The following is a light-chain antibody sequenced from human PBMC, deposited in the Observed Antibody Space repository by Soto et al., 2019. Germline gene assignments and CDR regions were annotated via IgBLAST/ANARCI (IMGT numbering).Light chain of an antibody. CDR2: GAS. Sequence: EIVWTQSPGTMSLSPGERSTLSCRASQSVSSSYLACYQHKPGQAPSLLIYGASSSATGLPDRFSGSGSGTDFTLTISRLEPEDFAVYYCQQYGSSGTVGRGTKVDIK. J-gene: IGKJ4*02. CDR3: QQYGSSGT. CDR1: QSVSSSY. V-gene: IGKV3-20*01.